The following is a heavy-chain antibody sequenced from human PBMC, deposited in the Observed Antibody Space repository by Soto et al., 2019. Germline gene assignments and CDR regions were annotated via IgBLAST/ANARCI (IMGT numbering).Heavy chain of an antibody. CDR3: ALSGIVPIS. CDR1: GYTFTSYD. CDR2: MNPNSGNT. J-gene: IGHJ5*02. V-gene: IGHV1-8*01. Sequence: QVQLVQSGAEVKKPGASVKVSSKASGYTFTSYDINWVRQATGQGLEWMGWMNPNSGNTGYAKKFQGRVTMTRNTYISTAYMELSSLRSDYTAVYYCALSGIVPISWGQGTLVIVSS. D-gene: IGHD2-8*01.